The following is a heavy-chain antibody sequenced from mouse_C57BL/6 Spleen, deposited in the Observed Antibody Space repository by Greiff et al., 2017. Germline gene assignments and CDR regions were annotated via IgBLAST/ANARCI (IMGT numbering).Heavy chain of an antibody. CDR2: IRSKSNNYAT. D-gene: IGHD2-12*01. CDR1: GFSFNTYA. J-gene: IGHJ4*01. CDR3: VRLRQGYAMDY. V-gene: IGHV10-1*01. Sequence: DAGGGLVQPKGSLKLSCAASGFSFNTYAMNWVRQAPGKGLEWVARIRSKSNNYATYYADSVKDRFTISRDDSESMLYLQMNNLKTEDTAMYYCVRLRQGYAMDYWGQGTSVTVSS.